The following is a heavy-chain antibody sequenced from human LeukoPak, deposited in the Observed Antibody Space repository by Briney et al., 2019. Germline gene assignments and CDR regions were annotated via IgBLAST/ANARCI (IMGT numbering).Heavy chain of an antibody. J-gene: IGHJ4*02. CDR3: ARVLGSGWYMDYFDY. CDR1: GYTFTSYA. V-gene: IGHV1-3*01. CDR2: INAGNGNT. D-gene: IGHD6-19*01. Sequence: GASVKVSCKASGYTFTSYAMHWVRQAPGQRLEWMGWINAGNGNTKYSQKFQGRVTITRDTSASTAYMELSSLRSEDTAAYYCARVLGSGWYMDYFDYWGQGTLVTVSS.